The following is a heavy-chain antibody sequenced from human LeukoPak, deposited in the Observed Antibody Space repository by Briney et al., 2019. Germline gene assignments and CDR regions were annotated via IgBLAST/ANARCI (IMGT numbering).Heavy chain of an antibody. Sequence: PSETLSLTCAVSGYSISSGYYWGWIRQPPGKGLEWIGSIYHSGSTYYNPSLKGRVTISVDTSKNQFSLKLSSVTAADTAVYYCAGDHSSGRPDAFDIWGQGTMVTVSS. CDR1: GYSISSGYY. CDR2: IYHSGST. J-gene: IGHJ3*02. V-gene: IGHV4-38-2*01. D-gene: IGHD6-19*01. CDR3: AGDHSSGRPDAFDI.